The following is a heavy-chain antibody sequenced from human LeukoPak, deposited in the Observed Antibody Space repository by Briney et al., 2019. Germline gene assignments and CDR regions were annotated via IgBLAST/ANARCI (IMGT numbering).Heavy chain of an antibody. CDR1: GYRFTSYW. J-gene: IGHJ3*02. CDR3: ARRRGRYSGDAFDI. Sequence: GESLKISSKGSGYRFTSYWISWLRQMPGKGLEWMGFIYPGDSDTRYSPSFQGQVTISADKSMSTAYLQWSSLKASDTAMYYCARRRGRYSGDAFDIWGQGTMVTVSS. V-gene: IGHV5-51*01. CDR2: IYPGDSDT. D-gene: IGHD1-26*01.